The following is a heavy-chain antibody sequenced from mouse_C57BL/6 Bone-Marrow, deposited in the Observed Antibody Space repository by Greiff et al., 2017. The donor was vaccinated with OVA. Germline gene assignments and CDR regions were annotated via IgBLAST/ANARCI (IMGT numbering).Heavy chain of an antibody. CDR3: AIVYDGNYHDVDY. CDR1: GYAFTNYL. Sequence: QVQLQQSGAELVRPGTSVKVSCKASGYAFTNYLIEWVKQRPGQGLEWIGVINPGSGGTNYNEKFKGKATLTADKSSSTAYMQLSSLTSEDSAVYYCAIVYDGNYHDVDYWGQGTTLTVSS. D-gene: IGHD2-3*01. J-gene: IGHJ2*01. CDR2: INPGSGGT. V-gene: IGHV1-54*01.